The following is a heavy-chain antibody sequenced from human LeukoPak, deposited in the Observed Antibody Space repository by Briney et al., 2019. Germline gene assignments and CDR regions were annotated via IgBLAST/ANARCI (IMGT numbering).Heavy chain of an antibody. D-gene: IGHD6-19*01. CDR3: ARDDRIAVAGIGDY. Sequence: PGGSLRLSCAASGFTFSSYGMHWVRQAPGKGLEWVAVISYDGSNKYYADSVKGRFTISRDNSKNTLYLQMNSLRAEDTAVYYCARDDRIAVAGIGDYWGQGTLVTVSS. CDR1: GFTFSSYG. CDR2: ISYDGSNK. J-gene: IGHJ4*02. V-gene: IGHV3-30*19.